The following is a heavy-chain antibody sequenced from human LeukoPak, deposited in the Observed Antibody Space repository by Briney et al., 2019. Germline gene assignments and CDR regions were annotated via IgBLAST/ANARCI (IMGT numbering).Heavy chain of an antibody. J-gene: IGHJ4*02. CDR3: AGGYSGSYYFDY. CDR2: IYYSGST. CDR1: GGSISSYY. D-gene: IGHD1-26*01. V-gene: IGHV4-59*12. Sequence: SETLSLTCTVSGGSISSYYWSWIRQPPGKGLEWLGYIYYSGSTNYNPSLKSRVTISVDTSKNQFSLRLSSVTAADTAVYYCAGGYSGSYYFDYWGQGTLVTVSS.